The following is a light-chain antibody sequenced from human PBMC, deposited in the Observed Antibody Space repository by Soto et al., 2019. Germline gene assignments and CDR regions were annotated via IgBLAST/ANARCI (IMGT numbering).Light chain of an antibody. CDR3: QAWDSSTGVV. CDR1: KLGEKY. V-gene: IGLV3-1*01. Sequence: SYELTQPPSVSVSPGQTASITCSGDKLGEKYASWYQQKPGQSPVLVIHQDTKRPSGIPERFSGSNSGNTATLTISGTQAMDEADYYCQAWDSSTGVVFGGGTKLTVL. CDR2: QDT. J-gene: IGLJ2*01.